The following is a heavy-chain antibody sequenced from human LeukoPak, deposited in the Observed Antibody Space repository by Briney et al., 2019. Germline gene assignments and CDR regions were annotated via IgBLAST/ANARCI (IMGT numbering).Heavy chain of an antibody. CDR3: AKGSYYDSSGSFYFDY. CDR2: ISGSGDNT. Sequence: GGSLRLSCAASGFTFSGYAMSWVRQAPGKGLEWVSGISGSGDNTYYADSVKGRFTISRDNSKNTLYVQVNSLGTEDTAAYYCAKGSYYDSSGSFYFDYWGQGTLVTVSS. CDR1: GFTFSGYA. J-gene: IGHJ4*02. V-gene: IGHV3-23*01. D-gene: IGHD3-22*01.